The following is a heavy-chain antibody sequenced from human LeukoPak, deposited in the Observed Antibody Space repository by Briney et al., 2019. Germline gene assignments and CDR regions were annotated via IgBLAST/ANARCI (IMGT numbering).Heavy chain of an antibody. CDR3: ARDRGYCSSTSCYGGHWFDP. D-gene: IGHD2-2*01. J-gene: IGHJ5*02. CDR2: ISAYNGNT. Sequence: ASVKVSCKAPGYTFTSYGISWVRQAPGQGLEWMGWISAYNGNTNYAQKLQGRVTMTTDTSTSTAYMELRSLRSGDTAVYYCARDRGYCSSTSCYGGHWFDPWGQGTLVTVSS. CDR1: GYTFTSYG. V-gene: IGHV1-18*01.